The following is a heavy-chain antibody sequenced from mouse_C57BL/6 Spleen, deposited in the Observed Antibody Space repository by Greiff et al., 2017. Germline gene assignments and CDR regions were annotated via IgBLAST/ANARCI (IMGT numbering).Heavy chain of an antibody. CDR1: GYTFTDYE. CDR3: TRSAGTRFAY. CDR2: IDPETGGT. J-gene: IGHJ3*01. V-gene: IGHV1-15*01. D-gene: IGHD4-1*01. Sequence: QVQLKESGAELVRPGASVTLSCKASGYTFTDYEMHWVKQTPVHGLEWIGAIDPETGGTAYNQKFKGKAILTADKSSSTAYMELRSLTSEDSAVYYCTRSAGTRFAYWGQGTLVTVSA.